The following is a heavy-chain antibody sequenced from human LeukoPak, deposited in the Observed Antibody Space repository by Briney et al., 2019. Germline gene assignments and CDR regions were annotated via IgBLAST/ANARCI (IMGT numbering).Heavy chain of an antibody. CDR1: GYTFTSYG. J-gene: IGHJ4*02. CDR2: ISAYNGNT. Sequence: ASVKVSCKASGYTFTSYGISWVRQAPGQGLEWMGWISAYNGNTNYAQKLQGRVTMTTDTSTSTAYMELRSLRSDDTAVYYCARDAPYYYGSGSYYNKLYICDYWGQGTLVTVSS. CDR3: ARDAPYYYGSGSYYNKLYICDY. D-gene: IGHD3-10*01. V-gene: IGHV1-18*01.